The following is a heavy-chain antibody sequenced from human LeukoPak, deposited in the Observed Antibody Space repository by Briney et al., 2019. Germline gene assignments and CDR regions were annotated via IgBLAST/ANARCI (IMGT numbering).Heavy chain of an antibody. D-gene: IGHD5-24*01. J-gene: IGHJ6*02. CDR3: AKWNTRDGYTSRYYYYGMDV. Sequence: PGGSLRLSCAASGFTFSNTWMTWVRQAPGKGLEWVSAISGSGGSTYYADSVKGRFTISRDNSKNTLYLQMNSLRAEDTAVYYCAKWNTRDGYTSRYYYYGMDVWGQGTTVTVSS. CDR1: GFTFSNTW. V-gene: IGHV3-23*01. CDR2: ISGSGGST.